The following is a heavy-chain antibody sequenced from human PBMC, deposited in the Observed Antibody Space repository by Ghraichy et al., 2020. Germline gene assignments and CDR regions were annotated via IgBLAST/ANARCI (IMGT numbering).Heavy chain of an antibody. CDR2: IYYSGST. V-gene: IGHV4-39*01. D-gene: IGHD1-14*01. J-gene: IGHJ5*02. CDR1: GGSISSSSYY. CDR3: AIHREFNWFDP. Sequence: SETLSLTCTVSGGSISSSSYYWGWIRQPPGKGLEWIGSIYYSGSTYYNPSLKSRVTISVDTTKNQFSLKLSSVTAADTAVYYCAIHREFNWFDPWGQGTLVTDSS.